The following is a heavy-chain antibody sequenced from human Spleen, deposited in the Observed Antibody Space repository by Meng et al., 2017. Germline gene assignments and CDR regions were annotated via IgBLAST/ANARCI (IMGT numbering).Heavy chain of an antibody. J-gene: IGHJ4*02. Sequence: QVQPLQSGAEVNNPGASVKVSCKAAGYTFTNVDINWVRQATGQGLEGMGWMNPTSGKTGYAEKFQGRVTMTRDTSISTAYMELSSLTSQDTAVYYCARGTGTGFDYWGQGALVTVSS. D-gene: IGHD1-7*01. CDR2: MNPTSGKT. CDR1: GYTFTNVD. CDR3: ARGTGTGFDY. V-gene: IGHV1-8*01.